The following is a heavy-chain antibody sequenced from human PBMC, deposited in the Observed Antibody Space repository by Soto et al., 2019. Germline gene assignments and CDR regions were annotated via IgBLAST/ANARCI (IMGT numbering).Heavy chain of an antibody. D-gene: IGHD5-18*01. CDR1: GYTFTNYG. Sequence: QVQLVQSGAEVKKPGASVKVSCKASGYTFTNYGISWVRQAPGQGLEWMGWIGADNGKTNYAQKLQGRVTMTTDTSTSTAYMELRSLRSDDTAVYYCARVLRGYSYTQGVWFDPWGQGTLVTVSS. V-gene: IGHV1-18*01. J-gene: IGHJ5*02. CDR3: ARVLRGYSYTQGVWFDP. CDR2: IGADNGKT.